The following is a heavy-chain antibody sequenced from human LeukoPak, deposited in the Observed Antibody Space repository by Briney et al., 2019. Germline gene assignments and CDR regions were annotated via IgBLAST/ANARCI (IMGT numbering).Heavy chain of an antibody. Sequence: PAETLSLSCAVYGGSFSGYSWSWIRQPPGKGLEWIWEINSSGSTNYNASLKSRDAMSVDTSKNRFALKLSSVTTAETAVYYCARGPRVFWSSATYYYMDVWGKGTTVTVSS. CDR3: ARGPRVFWSSATYYYMDV. D-gene: IGHD3-3*01. CDR2: INSSGST. J-gene: IGHJ6*03. CDR1: GGSFSGYS. V-gene: IGHV4-34*01.